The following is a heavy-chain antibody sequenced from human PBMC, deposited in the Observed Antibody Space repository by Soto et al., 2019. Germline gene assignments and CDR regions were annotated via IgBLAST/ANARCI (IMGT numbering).Heavy chain of an antibody. CDR2: ISGSGGST. CDR1: GFTFSSYA. D-gene: IGHD3-10*01. Sequence: GGSLRLSCAASGFTFSSYAMGWVRRPPGKGLEWVSAISGSGGSTYYADSVKGRFTISRDNSKNTLYLQMNSLRAEDTAVYYCAKTARSLLWFGELLNWGQGTLVTVSS. CDR3: AKTARSLLWFGELLN. J-gene: IGHJ4*02. V-gene: IGHV3-23*01.